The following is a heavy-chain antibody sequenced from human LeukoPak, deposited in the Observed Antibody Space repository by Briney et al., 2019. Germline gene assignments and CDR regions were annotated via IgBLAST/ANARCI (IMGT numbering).Heavy chain of an antibody. CDR2: ISGSGGST. V-gene: IGHV3-23*01. D-gene: IGHD3-22*01. CDR1: GFTFSSYA. CDR3: ARFRANYYGSSGYYFYLTPDAFDI. Sequence: PGGSLRLSCAASGFTFSSYAMSWVRQAPGKGLEWVSAISGSGGSTYYADSVKGRFTISRDNSKNTLYLQMNSLRAEDTAVYYCARFRANYYGSSGYYFYLTPDAFDIWGQGTMVTVSS. J-gene: IGHJ3*02.